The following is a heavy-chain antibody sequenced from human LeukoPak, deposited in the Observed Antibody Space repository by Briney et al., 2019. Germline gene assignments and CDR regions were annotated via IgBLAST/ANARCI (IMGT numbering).Heavy chain of an antibody. V-gene: IGHV4-61*02. CDR1: GGSISSGSKY. CDR2: IYSSGST. Sequence: PSETLSLTCTVSGGSISSGSKYWSWIRQPAGTGLEWIGRIYSSGSTNYNPSLKSRVTISADTSKNQVSLKLSSVTAADTAVYYCARGSSSSHHPALTWGQGTLVTVSS. D-gene: IGHD6-13*01. CDR3: ARGSSSSHHPALT. J-gene: IGHJ5*02.